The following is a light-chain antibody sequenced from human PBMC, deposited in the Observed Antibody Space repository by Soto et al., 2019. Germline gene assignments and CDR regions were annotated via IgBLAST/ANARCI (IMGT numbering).Light chain of an antibody. CDR1: GNDVGAYNY. J-gene: IGLJ1*01. Sequence: QSALTQPRSVSGSPGQSVTISCTGTGNDVGAYNYVSWYQQHPGRPPKLLIYGVVRWPSGVPDRFSGSKSGNTASLSISGLQAEDEAYYFCCSYAGGYTYLLGTGTKVT. CDR3: CSYAGGYTYL. V-gene: IGLV2-11*01. CDR2: GVV.